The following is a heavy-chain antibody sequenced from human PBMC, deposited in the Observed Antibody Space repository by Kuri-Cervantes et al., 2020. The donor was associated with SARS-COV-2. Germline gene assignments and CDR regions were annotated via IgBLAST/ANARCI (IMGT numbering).Heavy chain of an antibody. CDR1: GFTFSSYA. Sequence: GESLKISCAASGFTFSSYAMSWVRQAPGKGLEWVSAISGSGGSTYCADSVKGRFTISRDNSKNTLYLQMNSLRAEDTAVYYCSLSSSSVYYYYMDVWGKGTTVTVSS. CDR2: ISGSGGST. D-gene: IGHD6-13*01. CDR3: SLSSSSVYYYYMDV. V-gene: IGHV3-23*01. J-gene: IGHJ6*03.